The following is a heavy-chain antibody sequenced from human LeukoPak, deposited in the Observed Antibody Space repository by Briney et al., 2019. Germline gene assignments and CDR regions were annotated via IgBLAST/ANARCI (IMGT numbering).Heavy chain of an antibody. D-gene: IGHD2-15*01. CDR3: ARADVVVVAATRPTPYYYMDV. J-gene: IGHJ6*03. CDR2: MNPNSGNT. Sequence: ASVKVSCKASGYTFTSYDINWVRQATGQGLEWMGWMNPNSGNTGYAQKFQGRVTMTRNTSISTAYMELSSLRSEDTAVYYCARADVVVVAATRPTPYYYMDVWGKGTTVTVSS. CDR1: GYTFTSYD. V-gene: IGHV1-8*01.